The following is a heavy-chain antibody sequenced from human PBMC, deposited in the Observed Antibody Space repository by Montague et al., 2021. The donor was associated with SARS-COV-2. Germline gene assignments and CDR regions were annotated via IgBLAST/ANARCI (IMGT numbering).Heavy chain of an antibody. J-gene: IGHJ3*02. CDR2: IYHSGTT. D-gene: IGHD5-24*01. V-gene: IGHV4-38-2*02. CDR1: GYSISSGYY. CDR3: ARDRTFRDGYLDAFEI. Sequence: SETLSLTCTVSGYSISSGYYWGWIRKFPGKGLEWIGSIYHSGTTYSNPSLKSRVTISVDTSKNQFSLKMYSVTAADTAQFYCARDRTFRDGYLDAFEIWGQGTMVTVSS.